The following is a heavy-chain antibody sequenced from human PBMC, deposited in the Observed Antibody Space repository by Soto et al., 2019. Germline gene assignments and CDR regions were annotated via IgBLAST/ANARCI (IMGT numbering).Heavy chain of an antibody. CDR2: TYYRSKWYN. D-gene: IGHD6-19*01. J-gene: IGHJ5*02. CDR1: GDSVSSNSAA. Sequence: KQSQTLSLPCAISGDSVSSNSAAWNWIRQSPSRGLEWLGRTYYRSKWYNDYAVSVKSRLTINPDTSKNQFSLQLTSVTPEDTAVYYCARALQPFSSGWPNWFDPWGQGTLVTVSS. V-gene: IGHV6-1*01. CDR3: ARALQPFSSGWPNWFDP.